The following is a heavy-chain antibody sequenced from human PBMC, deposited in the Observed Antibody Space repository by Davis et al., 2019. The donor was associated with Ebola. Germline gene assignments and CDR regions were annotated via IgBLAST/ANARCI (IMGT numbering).Heavy chain of an antibody. Sequence: ASVKVSCKASGYTFTSYDINWVRQATGQGLEWMGWMNPNSGNTGYSQKFQGRVTITRDTSASTAYMELSSLRSEDTAVYYCAREGGGVADFYYYGMDVWGQGTTVTVSS. CDR3: AREGGGVADFYYYGMDV. CDR1: GYTFTSYD. J-gene: IGHJ6*02. D-gene: IGHD3-16*01. V-gene: IGHV1-8*01. CDR2: MNPNSGNT.